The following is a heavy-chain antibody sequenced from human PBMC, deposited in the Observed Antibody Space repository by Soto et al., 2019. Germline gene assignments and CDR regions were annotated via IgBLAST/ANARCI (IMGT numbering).Heavy chain of an antibody. V-gene: IGHV3-21*04. CDR1: GFTFSTYS. CDR2: ISSSSSYI. D-gene: IGHD6-6*01. CDR3: AKVIVLGASTLEY. J-gene: IGHJ4*02. Sequence: EVQLVESGGGLVKPGGSLRLSCAASGFTFSTYSMNWVRQAPGKGLEWVSSISSSSSYIYYADSVKGRFTISRDNAKNSLYLQMNSLRAEDSALYSCAKVIVLGASTLEYWGPGTRVTVSS.